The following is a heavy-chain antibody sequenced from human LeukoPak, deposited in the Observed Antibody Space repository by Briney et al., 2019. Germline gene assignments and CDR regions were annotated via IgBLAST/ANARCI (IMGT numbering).Heavy chain of an antibody. CDR2: IFYSGDT. Sequence: SETLSLTCTVSGGSFSNYYWTWIRQSPGRGLEWIGYIFYSGDTNYNPSLKSRVTMSLDTSKNQFSLRLNSVTAADTAVYYCAREGHYYASGSGAFDIWGQGTMITVSS. CDR3: AREGHYYASGSGAFDI. CDR1: GGSFSNYY. J-gene: IGHJ3*02. V-gene: IGHV4-59*01. D-gene: IGHD3-10*01.